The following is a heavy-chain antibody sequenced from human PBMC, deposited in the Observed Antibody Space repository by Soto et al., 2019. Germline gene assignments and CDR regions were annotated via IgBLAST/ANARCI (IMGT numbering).Heavy chain of an antibody. J-gene: IGHJ5*02. D-gene: IGHD6-13*01. CDR3: AKGQIAAIGQNRFDP. CDR1: GFTFSNYA. CDR2: ISGSGGTT. Sequence: GGSLRLSCAASGFTFSNYAMTWVRQAPGKGLEWVSGISGSGGTTDYADSVKGRITISRDNSKNTLYLQMNSLRDSYTAVYYCAKGQIAAIGQNRFDPWGQGALVTVSS. V-gene: IGHV3-23*01.